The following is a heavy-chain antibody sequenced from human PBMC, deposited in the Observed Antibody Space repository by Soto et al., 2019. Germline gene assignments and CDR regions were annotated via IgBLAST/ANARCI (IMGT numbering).Heavy chain of an antibody. J-gene: IGHJ6*02. D-gene: IGHD5-18*01. CDR2: ISADNINT. CDR3: ARCIQEDYYYGMDV. V-gene: IGHV1-18*01. Sequence: ASVKVSCKASGYTFYSHSISWVRQAPGQGLEWMGRISADNINTKYAQKFRGRVTMTTDTSTSTVYMELRNLRSDDTAVYYCARCIQEDYYYGMDVWGQGTTVTVSS. CDR1: GYTFYSHS.